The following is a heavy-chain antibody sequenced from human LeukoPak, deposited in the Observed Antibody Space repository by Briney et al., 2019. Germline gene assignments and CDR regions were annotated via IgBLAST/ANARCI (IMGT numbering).Heavy chain of an antibody. CDR3: AKDYWSFSGSYDY. Sequence: GGTLRLSCAASGFTFSSYGMSWVRQAPGKGLEWVSAISGSGGSTYYADSVKGRVTISRDNSKNTLYLQMNSLRAEDTAVYYCAKDYWSFSGSYDYWGQGTLVTVSS. D-gene: IGHD1-26*01. J-gene: IGHJ4*02. V-gene: IGHV3-23*01. CDR1: GFTFSSYG. CDR2: ISGSGGST.